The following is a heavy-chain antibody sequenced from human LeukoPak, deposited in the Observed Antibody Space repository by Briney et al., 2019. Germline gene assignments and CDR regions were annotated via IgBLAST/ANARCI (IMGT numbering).Heavy chain of an antibody. CDR3: ARHSPKRLLWFGDQRDDAFDI. V-gene: IGHV4-34*01. CDR1: GFTFSNAW. CDR2: INHSGST. D-gene: IGHD3-10*01. Sequence: GSLRLSCAASGFTFSNAWMSWVRQAPGKGLEWIGEINHSGSTNYNPSLKSRVTISVDTSKNQFSLKLSSVTAADTAVYYCARHSPKRLLWFGDQRDDAFDIWGQGTMVTVSS. J-gene: IGHJ3*02.